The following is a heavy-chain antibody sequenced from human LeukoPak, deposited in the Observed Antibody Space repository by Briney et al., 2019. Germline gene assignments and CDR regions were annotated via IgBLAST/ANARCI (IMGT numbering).Heavy chain of an antibody. CDR1: GFIFSTYA. CDR3: ARVIRAAPGKGYFDY. J-gene: IGHJ4*02. Sequence: TGGSLRLSCATSGFIFSTYALSWVRQAPGKGLEWASSISGSGGSTYHADSVKGRFTISRESSKNTLYLQMNSLRAEDTAIYYCARVIRAAPGKGYFDYWGQGTLVTVSS. CDR2: ISGSGGST. V-gene: IGHV3-23*01. D-gene: IGHD6-13*01.